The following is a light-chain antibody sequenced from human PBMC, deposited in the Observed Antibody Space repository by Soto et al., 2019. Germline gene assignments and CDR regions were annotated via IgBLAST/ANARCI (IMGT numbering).Light chain of an antibody. CDR2: TAS. V-gene: IGKV1-12*01. CDR1: QGISTW. Sequence: DIQMTQSPSSVSASVGDRVTITCRASQGISTWLAWYQQKPGKAPRLLIYTASRLQSGVPPRFSGSGSGTDFTLTINSLQPEDFATYYCQHTNNFHFTFGRGTRLEI. J-gene: IGKJ5*01. CDR3: QHTNNFHFT.